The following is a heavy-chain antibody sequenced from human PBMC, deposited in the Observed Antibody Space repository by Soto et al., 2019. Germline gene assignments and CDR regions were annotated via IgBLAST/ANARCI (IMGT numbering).Heavy chain of an antibody. CDR2: INHSGST. Sequence: QVQLQQWGAGLLKPSETLSLTCAVYGGSFSGYYWSWIRQPPGKGLEWIGEINHSGSTNYNPSLKSRVTISVDTSKNQFSLKLSSVTAADTAVYCCARGPRIVVVVAATSRKFDYWGQGTLVTVSS. V-gene: IGHV4-34*01. CDR3: ARGPRIVVVVAATSRKFDY. J-gene: IGHJ4*02. D-gene: IGHD2-15*01. CDR1: GGSFSGYY.